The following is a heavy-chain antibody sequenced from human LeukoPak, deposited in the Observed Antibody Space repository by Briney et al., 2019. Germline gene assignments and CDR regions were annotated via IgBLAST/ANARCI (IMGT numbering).Heavy chain of an antibody. CDR1: GYTFTSYA. J-gene: IGHJ4*02. D-gene: IGHD6-13*01. Sequence: GASVKVSCKASGYTFTSYAMNWVRQAPGQGLEWMGWINTNTGNPTYAQGFTGRFVFSLDTSVSTAYLQISSLKAEDTAVYYCARGHSSSWSYYFDYWGQGTLVTVSS. V-gene: IGHV7-4-1*02. CDR3: ARGHSSSWSYYFDY. CDR2: INTNTGNP.